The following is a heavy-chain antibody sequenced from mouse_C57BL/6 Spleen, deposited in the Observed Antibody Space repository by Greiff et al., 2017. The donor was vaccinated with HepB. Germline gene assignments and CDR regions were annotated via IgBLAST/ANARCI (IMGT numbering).Heavy chain of an antibody. J-gene: IGHJ4*01. CDR1: GFTFNTYA. CDR3: VRDRGYSNYYAMDY. CDR2: IRSKSSNYAT. D-gene: IGHD2-5*01. V-gene: IGHV10-3*01. Sequence: EVQLVESGGGLVQPKGSLKLSCAASGFTFNTYAMHWVRQAPGKGLEWVARIRSKSSNYATYYADSVKDRFTISRDDSQSMLYLQMNNLKTEDTAMYYCVRDRGYSNYYAMDYWGQGTSVTVSS.